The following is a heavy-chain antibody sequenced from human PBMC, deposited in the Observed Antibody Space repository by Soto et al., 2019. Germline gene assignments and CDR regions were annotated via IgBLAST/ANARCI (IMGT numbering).Heavy chain of an antibody. CDR2: TYYSGST. CDR1: GGSISSGSYF. D-gene: IGHD4-4*01. J-gene: IGHJ4*02. Sequence: QLQLQESGPGLVKPSETLSLTCTVSGGSISSGSYFWGRIRQPPGKGLVWIGSTYYSGSTYYNLSHKSRDTISVATSKNHFPQKLTSVTAADTAVYYCAVLGTADYSLRGRFDYWGQGTLVTVSS. CDR3: AVLGTADYSLRGRFDY. V-gene: IGHV4-39*02.